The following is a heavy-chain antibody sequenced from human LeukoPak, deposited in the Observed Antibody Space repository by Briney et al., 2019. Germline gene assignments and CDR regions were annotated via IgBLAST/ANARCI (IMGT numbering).Heavy chain of an antibody. CDR1: GGTISSGSYY. CDR2: IYYSRST. J-gene: IGHJ4*02. V-gene: IGHV4-31*03. Sequence: PQTLSLTCTVSGGTISSGSYYWNWIRQHPGKGLEWIGYIYYSRSTYYNPSLKSRVTISVDTSKNQFSLKLSSVTAADTAVYYCARGLQIFDFWGQGTLVTVSS. CDR3: ARGLQIFDF.